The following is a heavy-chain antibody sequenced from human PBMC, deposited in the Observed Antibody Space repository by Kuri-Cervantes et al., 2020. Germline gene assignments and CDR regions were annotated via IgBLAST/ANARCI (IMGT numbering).Heavy chain of an antibody. CDR2: IPYDGSYK. CDR3: ARDLESIVVVPAAIDY. CDR1: GFTFSSYG. Sequence: GESLKISCAASGFTFSSYGMHWVRQAPGKGLEWVAVIPYDGSYKYYADSVKGRFTVSRDKSKNTLYLQMNSLRVEDTAVYYCARDLESIVVVPAAIDYWGQGTLVTVSS. D-gene: IGHD2-2*01. V-gene: IGHV3-30*03. J-gene: IGHJ4*02.